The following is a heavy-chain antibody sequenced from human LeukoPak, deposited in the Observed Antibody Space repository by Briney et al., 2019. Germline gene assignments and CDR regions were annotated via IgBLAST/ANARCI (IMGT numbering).Heavy chain of an antibody. Sequence: GASVKVSCKASGGTFSSYTVSWVRQAPGQGLEWMGRIIPILGIANYPQKFQGRVTITADKSTSTAYMELSSLRSEDTAVYYCARGPEPTADYYYGMDVWGQGTTVTVSS. J-gene: IGHJ6*02. CDR2: IIPILGIA. CDR1: GGTFSSYT. V-gene: IGHV1-69*02. CDR3: ARGPEPTADYYYGMDV.